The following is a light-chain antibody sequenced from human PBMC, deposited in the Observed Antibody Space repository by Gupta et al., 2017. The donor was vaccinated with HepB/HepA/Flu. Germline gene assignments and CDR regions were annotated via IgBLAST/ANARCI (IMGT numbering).Light chain of an antibody. J-gene: IGKJ1*01. Sequence: IQTTQAPSSLSASVGDRVTITCRAGQHLSSYLHWYQQKPGKAPKLLIYAASSLQRGVPSRFSGSGFGTAFTLTISRPQPDDLATYSCQQSDTPPRTFGQGTKVEIK. CDR3: QQSDTPPRT. V-gene: IGKV1-39*01. CDR1: QHLSSY. CDR2: AAS.